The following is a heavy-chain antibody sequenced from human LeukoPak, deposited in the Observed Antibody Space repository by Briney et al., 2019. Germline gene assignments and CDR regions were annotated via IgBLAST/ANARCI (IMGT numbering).Heavy chain of an antibody. D-gene: IGHD2-15*01. Sequence: GGSLRLSCVASGFTFTNYRMHWVRQAPGEGLEWASFIQDDGSGQTYADSVKGRFTFSRDNSKNTLYLQMNSLRPDDTAVYYCAKSGLNRFDYWGQGTLVTVSS. CDR1: GFTFTNYR. J-gene: IGHJ4*02. CDR3: AKSGLNRFDY. V-gene: IGHV3-30*02. CDR2: IQDDGSGQ.